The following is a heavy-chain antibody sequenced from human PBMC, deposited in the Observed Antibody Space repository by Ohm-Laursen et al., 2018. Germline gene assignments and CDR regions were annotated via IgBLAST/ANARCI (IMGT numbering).Heavy chain of an antibody. CDR2: INDDGSIR. CDR1: GITFSSYA. CDR3: ARDVAHGGYGFGMDV. V-gene: IGHV3-74*01. Sequence: SLRLSCAASGITFSSYAMNWVRQAPGKGLVWVSRINDDGSIRSNADSVKGRFTISRDNAKSTVYLQMNSLRAEDTAVYYCARDVAHGGYGFGMDVWGQGTTVTVS. J-gene: IGHJ6*02. D-gene: IGHD5-12*01.